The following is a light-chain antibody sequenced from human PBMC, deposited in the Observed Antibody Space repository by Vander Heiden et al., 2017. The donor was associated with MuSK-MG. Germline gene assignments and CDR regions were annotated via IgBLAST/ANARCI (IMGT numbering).Light chain of an antibody. CDR1: QSVDGY. V-gene: IGKV3-11*01. J-gene: IGKJ4*01. CDR2: EAS. Sequence: EIVLTQSPATLSLSPGERATLSCRATQSVDGYLAWYQQKPGQAPRLLIYEASNRATGIPARFSGSGSGTDFSLTISSLESEDFAGYDGQHRRTFGGGTKVEIK. CDR3: QHRRT.